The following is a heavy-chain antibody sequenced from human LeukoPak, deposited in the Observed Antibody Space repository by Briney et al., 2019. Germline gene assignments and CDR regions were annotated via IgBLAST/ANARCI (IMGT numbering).Heavy chain of an antibody. CDR1: GFTFSDYY. CDR2: ISSSGSNK. D-gene: IGHD3-10*01. J-gene: IGHJ4*02. V-gene: IGHV3-11*01. Sequence: GGSLRLSCAASGFTFSDYYLSWIRQAPGKGLEWVSYISSSGSNKYYADSVKGRFTISRDNTKNSLYLQMNSLKTEDTAVYYCTTDFLWFGELGYWGQGTLVTVSS. CDR3: TTDFLWFGELGY.